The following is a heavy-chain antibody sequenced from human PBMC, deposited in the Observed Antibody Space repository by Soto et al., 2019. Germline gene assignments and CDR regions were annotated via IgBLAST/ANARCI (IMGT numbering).Heavy chain of an antibody. CDR1: GGSISSSSYY. V-gene: IGHV4-39*07. Sequence: PSETLSLTCTVSGGSISSSSYYWGWIRQPPGKGLEWIGSIYYSGSTYYNPSLKSRVTISVDTSKNQFSLKLSSVTAADTAVYYCARETMVRGPNAGPYYYYGMDVWGQGTTVTVSS. D-gene: IGHD3-10*01. J-gene: IGHJ6*02. CDR2: IYYSGST. CDR3: ARETMVRGPNAGPYYYYGMDV.